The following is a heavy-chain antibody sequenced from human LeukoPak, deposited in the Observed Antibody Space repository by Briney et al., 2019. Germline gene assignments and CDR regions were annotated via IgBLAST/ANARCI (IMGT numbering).Heavy chain of an antibody. J-gene: IGHJ6*02. Sequence: SETLSLTCTVSGGSISSYYWSRIRQPPGKGLEWIGYIYYSGRTNYNPSLKSRVTISVDTSKNQFSLKLSSVTAADTAVYYCARDLGYCSSTSCYALGLNYYGMDVWGQGTTVTVSS. D-gene: IGHD2-2*01. CDR3: ARDLGYCSSTSCYALGLNYYGMDV. CDR1: GGSISSYY. CDR2: IYYSGRT. V-gene: IGHV4-59*01.